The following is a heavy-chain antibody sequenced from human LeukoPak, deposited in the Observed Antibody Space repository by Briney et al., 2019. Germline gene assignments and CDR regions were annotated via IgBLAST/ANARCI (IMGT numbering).Heavy chain of an antibody. CDR2: ISCSGGST. D-gene: IGHD1-26*01. CDR1: GFTFSSYD. V-gene: IGHV3-23*01. J-gene: IGHJ4*02. Sequence: GGSVKVSCAASGFTFSSYDMSWVRQAPGQGLEWVGSISCSGGSTYYAHTVKGRFTISRDNSKNTLHLKMNSVRAEDTAVYYCAKSGDWYSGSYYSPAAPPHFDYWGQGTLVTVSS. CDR3: AKSGDWYSGSYYSPAAPPHFDY.